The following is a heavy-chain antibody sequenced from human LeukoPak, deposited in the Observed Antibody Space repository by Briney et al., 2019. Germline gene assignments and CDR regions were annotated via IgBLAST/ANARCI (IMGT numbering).Heavy chain of an antibody. CDR2: IKSNIDGGTA. CDR1: GFTVSSNY. V-gene: IGHV3-15*01. D-gene: IGHD3-22*01. CDR3: ATDWLDY. Sequence: PGGSLRLSCAASGFTVSSNYMSWVRQAPGKGLEWVGRIKSNIDGGTADYAAPVKGRFTVSRDDSRNILYLQMNSLKIEDTAVYYCATDWLDYWGQGTLVTVSS. J-gene: IGHJ4*02.